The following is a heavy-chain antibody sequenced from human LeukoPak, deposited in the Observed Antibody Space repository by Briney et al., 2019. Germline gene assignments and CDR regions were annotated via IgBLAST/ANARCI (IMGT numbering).Heavy chain of an antibody. CDR3: AREVVGASHY. V-gene: IGHV3-53*01. D-gene: IGHD1-26*01. CDR2: TYSGGST. J-gene: IGHJ4*02. Sequence: GGSLRLSCAASGFTVSSNYMSWVRQAPGKGLEWVSVTYSGGSTYYADSVKGRFTISRDNSKNTLYLQMNSLRAEDTAVYYCAREVVGASHYWGQGTLVTVSS. CDR1: GFTVSSNY.